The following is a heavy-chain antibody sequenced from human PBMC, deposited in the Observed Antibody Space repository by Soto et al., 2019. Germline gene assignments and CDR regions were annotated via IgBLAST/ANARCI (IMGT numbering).Heavy chain of an antibody. CDR2: IKQDGSVK. Sequence: EVQLVESGGDLVQPGGSLRLSCAASGFAFSGYWMSWVRQAPGKGLEGVANIKQDGSVKYYVDSVKGRFTISRDNAKNSLYLQMNSLRVEDTAVYYCARATSVDAYRGQGTLVTVSS. V-gene: IGHV3-7*01. CDR1: GFAFSGYW. D-gene: IGHD5-12*01. J-gene: IGHJ4*02. CDR3: ARATSVDAY.